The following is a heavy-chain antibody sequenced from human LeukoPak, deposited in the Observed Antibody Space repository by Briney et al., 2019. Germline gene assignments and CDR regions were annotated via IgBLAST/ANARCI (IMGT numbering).Heavy chain of an antibody. J-gene: IGHJ4*02. CDR2: INHSGST. CDR3: AGTHTMPGY. CDR1: GGSFSGYY. D-gene: IGHD2-2*01. Sequence: PSETLSLTCAVYGGSFSGYYWSWIRQPPGKGLEWIGEINHSGSTNYNPSLKSRVTISVDTSKNQFSLKLSSVTAADTAVYYCAGTHTMPGYWGQGTLVTVSS. V-gene: IGHV4-34*01.